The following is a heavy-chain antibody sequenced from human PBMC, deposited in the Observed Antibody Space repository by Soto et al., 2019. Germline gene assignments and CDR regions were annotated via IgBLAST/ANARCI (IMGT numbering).Heavy chain of an antibody. Sequence: GGSLRLSCAASGFTFNNYGMSWVRQAPGKGLEWVSAITDSGGSTYYADSVKGRFTISRDNSKNTVYLKMNSLRAEDTAVYYCEKAATVVTLYYFDYWGQGTLVTVSS. D-gene: IGHD4-17*01. CDR3: EKAATVVTLYYFDY. V-gene: IGHV3-23*01. J-gene: IGHJ4*02. CDR1: GFTFNNYG. CDR2: ITDSGGST.